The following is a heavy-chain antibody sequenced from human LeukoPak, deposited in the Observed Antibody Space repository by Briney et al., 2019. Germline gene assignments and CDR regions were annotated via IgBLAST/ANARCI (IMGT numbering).Heavy chain of an antibody. D-gene: IGHD3-3*01. V-gene: IGHV4-34*01. Sequence: PSETLSLTCAVYGGSFSTNSWSWIRQPPGKGLEWIGEINQSGAINYNASLKSRITISVDTSKNQFSLKVKSVTAADAGVYYCAREAFTLVGVVITNLATRFDPWGQGTLVTVSS. CDR1: GGSFSTNS. CDR2: INQSGAI. J-gene: IGHJ5*02. CDR3: AREAFTLVGVVITNLATRFDP.